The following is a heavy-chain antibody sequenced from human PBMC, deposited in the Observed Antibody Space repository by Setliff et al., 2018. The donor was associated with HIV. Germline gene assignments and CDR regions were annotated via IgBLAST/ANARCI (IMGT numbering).Heavy chain of an antibody. Sequence: PSETLSLTCDISGGSLRGYYWSWVRQTPGKGLEWIGQINPSGGVNYNPSLNHRVTISRHTSRNQFSLQLISLIAADTAVYYCTRGGGVIPLDYWGQGILVTV. CDR3: TRGGGVIPLDY. V-gene: IGHV4-34*01. J-gene: IGHJ4*02. D-gene: IGHD1-26*01. CDR1: GGSLRGYY. CDR2: INPSGGV.